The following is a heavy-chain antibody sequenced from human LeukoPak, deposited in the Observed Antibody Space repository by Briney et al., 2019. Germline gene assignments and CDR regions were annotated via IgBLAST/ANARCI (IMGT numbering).Heavy chain of an antibody. Sequence: ASVKVSCKASGYTFISYYIHLVRQAPGQGLEWMGIIDPSGGSTTYAQKFQGRVTMTRDTSTNTVYMQLSSLRSEDTAMYYCARRVYCTSASCYHYHYYMDVWAKGPRSPSP. CDR1: GYTFISYY. V-gene: IGHV1-46*03. CDR2: IDPSGGST. CDR3: ARRVYCTSASCYHYHYYMDV. J-gene: IGHJ6*03. D-gene: IGHD2-2*01.